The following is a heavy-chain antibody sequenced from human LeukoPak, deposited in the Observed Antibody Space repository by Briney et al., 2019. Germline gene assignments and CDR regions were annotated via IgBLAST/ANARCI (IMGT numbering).Heavy chain of an antibody. CDR1: GFTFSAYG. D-gene: IGHD3-10*01. V-gene: IGHV3-30*18. J-gene: IGHJ5*02. Sequence: GGSLRLSCAASGFTFSAYGMHWVRQAPGKGLEWVAVMSNDGSKKYYGDSVKGRFTISRDDSKNTLYLQMNSLRTEDTAMYYCAKDRDSGSGYYTWGLFDAWGQGTLVTVSS. CDR3: AKDRDSGSGYYTWGLFDA. CDR2: MSNDGSKK.